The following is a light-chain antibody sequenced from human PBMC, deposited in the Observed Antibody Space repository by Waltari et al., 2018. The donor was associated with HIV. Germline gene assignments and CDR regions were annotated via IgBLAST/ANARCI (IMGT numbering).Light chain of an antibody. CDR3: QQYHIYPYT. CDR2: KAS. J-gene: IGKJ2*01. CDR1: QSVRTW. V-gene: IGKV1-5*03. Sequence: DIQMTQSPSTLSAAVGDRVTFTCRASQSVRTWLAWYQQKPGKAPKVLIYKASSLGSGVPSRFSGSQSGTEFTLTISSLRPDDSATYYCQQYHIYPYTFGQGTKLEIK.